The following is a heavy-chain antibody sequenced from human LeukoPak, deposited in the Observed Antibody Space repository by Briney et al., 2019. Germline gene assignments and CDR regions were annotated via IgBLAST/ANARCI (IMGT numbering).Heavy chain of an antibody. D-gene: IGHD1-26*01. CDR3: ARGRSGSLIFDY. J-gene: IGHJ4*02. V-gene: IGHV3-66*01. CDR1: GFTASSNY. Sequence: GGSLRLSCAASGFTASSNYMSWVRQAPGKGLEWVSVIYSGGTTYYADSVKGRFTISRDNSKNTLYLQMNSLRAEDTAVYFCARGRSGSLIFDYWGQGTLVTVSS. CDR2: IYSGGTT.